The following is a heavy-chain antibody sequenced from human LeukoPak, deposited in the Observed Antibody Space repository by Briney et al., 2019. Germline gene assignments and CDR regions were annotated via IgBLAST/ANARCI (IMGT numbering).Heavy chain of an antibody. V-gene: IGHV4-34*01. Sequence: PSETLSLTCAVYGGSFSGYYWSWIRQPPGKGLEWIGEINHSGSTNYNPSLKSRVTISVDTSKNQFSPKLSSVTAADTAVYYCARGIRGYSYGYARFDYWGQGTLVTVSS. CDR1: GGSFSGYY. J-gene: IGHJ4*02. CDR2: INHSGST. CDR3: ARGIRGYSYGYARFDY. D-gene: IGHD5-18*01.